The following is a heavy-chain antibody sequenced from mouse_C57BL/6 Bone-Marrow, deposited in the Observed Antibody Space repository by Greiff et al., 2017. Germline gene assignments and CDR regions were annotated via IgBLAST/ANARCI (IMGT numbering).Heavy chain of an antibody. CDR1: GYTFTSYG. D-gene: IGHD1-1*01. V-gene: IGHV1-81*01. CDR3: VLYYGSSFYWYFDV. J-gene: IGHJ1*03. CDR2: IYPRSGNT. Sequence: QVQLQQSGAELARPGASVKLSCKASGYTFTSYGISWVKQRTGQGLEWIGEIYPRSGNTYYNEKFKGKATLTADKSSSTAYMELRSLTSEDSAVCFCVLYYGSSFYWYFDVWGTGTTVTVSS.